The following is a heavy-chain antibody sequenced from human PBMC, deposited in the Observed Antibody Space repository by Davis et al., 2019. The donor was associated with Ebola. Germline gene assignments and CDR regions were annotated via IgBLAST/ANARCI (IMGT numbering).Heavy chain of an antibody. V-gene: IGHV4-34*01. CDR2: INHSGST. J-gene: IGHJ6*02. CDR3: ARGVVYAIWGRGNYGMDV. CDR1: GGSFSDYY. D-gene: IGHD2-8*02. Sequence: PSETLSLTCAVYGGSFSDYYWSWIRQPPGKGLEWIGEINHSGSTNYNPSLKSRVTIAVDTSKNQFSLTLGSVTAADTAVYDCARGVVYAIWGRGNYGMDVWGQGTTVTVSS.